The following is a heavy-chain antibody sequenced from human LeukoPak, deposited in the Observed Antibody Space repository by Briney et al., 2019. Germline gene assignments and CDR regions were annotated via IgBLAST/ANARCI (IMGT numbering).Heavy chain of an antibody. J-gene: IGHJ5*02. V-gene: IGHV1-2*06. CDR1: GYTFTGYY. D-gene: IGHD3-3*01. CDR2: INPNSGGT. Sequence: ASVKVSCKASGYTFTGYYMHWVRQAPGQGLEWMGRINPNSGGTNYAQKFQGRVTMTRDTSISTAYMELSRLRSDDTAVYYCARDNTPYYDFWSGYYTYWFDHWGQGTLVTVSS. CDR3: ARDNTPYYDFWSGYYTYWFDH.